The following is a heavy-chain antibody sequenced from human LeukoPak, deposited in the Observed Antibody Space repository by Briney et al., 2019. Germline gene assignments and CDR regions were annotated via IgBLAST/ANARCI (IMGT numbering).Heavy chain of an antibody. CDR2: ISGSGGTT. D-gene: IGHD3-22*01. CDR3: AREADYDSSGTRDAFDI. CDR1: GFTFSSYA. V-gene: IGHV3-23*01. J-gene: IGHJ3*02. Sequence: GGSLRLSCAASGFTFSSYAMSWVRQAPGKGLEWVSGISGSGGTTYYADSVKGRYTISRDKSKNTLYLQMNSLRAEDTAVYYCAREADYDSSGTRDAFDIWGQGTMVTVSS.